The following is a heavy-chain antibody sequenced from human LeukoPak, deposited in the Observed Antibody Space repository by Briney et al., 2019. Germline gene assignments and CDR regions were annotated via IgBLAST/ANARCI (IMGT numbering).Heavy chain of an antibody. J-gene: IGHJ1*01. V-gene: IGHV3-23*01. Sequence: GGSLRLSCAASGFTFSNYAMSWVRQAPGKGLEWVSVISGSGGSTYYADSVKGRFTISRDNSKNTLYLQMNSLRAEDTAVYYCAKEIYGDATGGRFQHWGQGTLVTVSS. CDR1: GFTFSNYA. CDR3: AKEIYGDATGGRFQH. CDR2: ISGSGGST. D-gene: IGHD4-17*01.